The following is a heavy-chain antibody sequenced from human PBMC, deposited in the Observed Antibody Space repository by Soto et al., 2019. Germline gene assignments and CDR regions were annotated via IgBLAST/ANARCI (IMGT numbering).Heavy chain of an antibody. CDR2: IIPILGIA. Sequence: SVKVSCKASGGTFSSYTISWVRQAPGQGLEWMGRIIPILGIANYAQKFQGRVTINADKSTSTAYMELSSLRSEDTAVYYCARDSYGDSYYMDVWGKGNTVTVSS. CDR1: GGTFSSYT. V-gene: IGHV1-69*04. CDR3: ARDSYGDSYYMDV. J-gene: IGHJ6*03. D-gene: IGHD4-17*01.